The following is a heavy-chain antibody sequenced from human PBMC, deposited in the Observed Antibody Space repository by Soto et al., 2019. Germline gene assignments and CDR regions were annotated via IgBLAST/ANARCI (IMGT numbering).Heavy chain of an antibody. CDR3: AKDYYYYGSGSYLSYNWFDP. CDR2: ISGSGGST. V-gene: IGHV3-23*01. J-gene: IGHJ5*02. D-gene: IGHD3-10*01. Sequence: GGSLRLSCAASGFTFSSYAMSWVRQAPGKGLEWVSAISGSGGSTYYADSVKGRFTISRDNSKNTLYLQMNSLRAEDTAVYYCAKDYYYYGSGSYLSYNWFDPWGQGTLVTVSS. CDR1: GFTFSSYA.